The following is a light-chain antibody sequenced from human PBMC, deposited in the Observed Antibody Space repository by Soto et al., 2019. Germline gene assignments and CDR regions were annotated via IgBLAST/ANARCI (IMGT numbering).Light chain of an antibody. Sequence: AIQMTQSPSSLSASVGDRVTIPCRASQVIRNDLGWYQQKPGKAPKLLIYAASSLQSGVPSRFSGSGSGTDFTLTISSLQPEDFATYYCLQDYNYPWTFGQGTKVEIK. V-gene: IGKV1-6*01. CDR1: QVIRND. CDR3: LQDYNYPWT. CDR2: AAS. J-gene: IGKJ1*01.